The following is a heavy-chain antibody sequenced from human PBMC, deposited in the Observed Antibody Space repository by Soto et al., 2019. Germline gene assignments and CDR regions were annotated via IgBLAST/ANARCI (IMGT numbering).Heavy chain of an antibody. CDR3: VRGRAVTTPGPNCDY. D-gene: IGHD3-3*01. Sequence: EVQLVESGGGLVQPGGSLRLSCVGSGFTFSSYSMNWVRQAPGKGLEWVSYISSSSSTIYYADSVKGRFTISRDNAENSVYLQMSSLRAEDTALYYCVRGRAVTTPGPNCDYWRQGTLSPSPQ. V-gene: IGHV3-48*01. CDR2: ISSSSSTI. CDR1: GFTFSSYS. J-gene: IGHJ4*02.